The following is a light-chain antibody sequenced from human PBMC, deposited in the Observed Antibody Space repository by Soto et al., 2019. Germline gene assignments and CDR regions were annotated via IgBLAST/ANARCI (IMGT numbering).Light chain of an antibody. Sequence: DIVMTQTPLSLPVTPGEPASISCRSSQSLLDSDDGNTYLDWYLQKPGQSPQLLIYTLSYRASGDPDRFSGSGSGTDFTLMISRVEAEDVGVYYGMQRIEFPRTFGGGTEVESK. J-gene: IGKJ4*01. CDR1: QSLLDSDDGNTY. V-gene: IGKV2-40*01. CDR2: TLS. CDR3: MQRIEFPRT.